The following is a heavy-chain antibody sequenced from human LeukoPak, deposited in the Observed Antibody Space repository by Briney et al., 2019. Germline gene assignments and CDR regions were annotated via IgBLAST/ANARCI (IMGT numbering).Heavy chain of an antibody. CDR1: GFTFDDYA. Sequence: AGGSLRLSCAASGFTFDDYAMHWVRQAPGKGLEWVSGISWNSGSIGYADSVKGRFTISRDNSKNTLYLQMNSLRADDTAVYYCAKDAVTALAGYYYYMDVWGKGTMVTVSS. D-gene: IGHD6-19*01. CDR2: ISWNSGSI. V-gene: IGHV3-9*01. J-gene: IGHJ6*03. CDR3: AKDAVTALAGYYYYMDV.